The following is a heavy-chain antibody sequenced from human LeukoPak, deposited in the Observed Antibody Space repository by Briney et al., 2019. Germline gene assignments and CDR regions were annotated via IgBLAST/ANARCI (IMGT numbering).Heavy chain of an antibody. D-gene: IGHD5-24*01. CDR1: GGSISSYY. J-gene: IGHJ3*02. V-gene: IGHV4-34*01. CDR2: INHSGST. CDR3: ARRRSAWAFDI. Sequence: SETLSLTCTVSGGSISSYYWSWIRQPPGKGLEWIGEINHSGSTNYNPSLKSRVTISVDTSKNQFSLKLSSVTAADTAVYYCARRRSAWAFDIWGQGTMVTVSS.